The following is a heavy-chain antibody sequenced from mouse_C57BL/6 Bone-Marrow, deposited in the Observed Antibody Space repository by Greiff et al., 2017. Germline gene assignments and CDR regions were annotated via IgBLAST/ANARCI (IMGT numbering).Heavy chain of an antibody. CDR2: IHPNSGST. CDR3: SYYYAMDY. Sequence: QVQLQQSGAELVKPGASVKLSCKASGYTFTSYWMHWVKQRPGQGLEWIGMIHPNSGSTNYNETFKSKATLTVDKSSSPAYMQLSSLTSEDSAVYYCSYYYAMDYWGQGTSVTVSS. CDR1: GYTFTSYW. J-gene: IGHJ4*01. V-gene: IGHV1-64*01.